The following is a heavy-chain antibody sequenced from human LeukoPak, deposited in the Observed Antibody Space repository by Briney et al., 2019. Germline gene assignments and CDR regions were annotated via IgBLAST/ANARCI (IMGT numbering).Heavy chain of an antibody. CDR3: ARGRRPSGSVYYYGSGSYQSYFDY. CDR1: GGSFSGYY. V-gene: IGHV4-34*01. CDR2: INHSGST. J-gene: IGHJ4*02. D-gene: IGHD3-10*01. Sequence: SETLSLTCAVYGGSFSGYYWSWIRQPPGKGLEWIGEINHSGSTNYNPSLKSRVTISVDTSKNQYSLKLSSVTAADTAVYYCARGRRPSGSVYYYGSGSYQSYFDYWGQGTLVTVSS.